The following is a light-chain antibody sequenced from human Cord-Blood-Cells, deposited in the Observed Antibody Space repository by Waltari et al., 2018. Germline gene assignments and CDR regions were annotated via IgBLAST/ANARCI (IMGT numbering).Light chain of an antibody. CDR2: DAS. V-gene: IGKV1-5*01. CDR3: QQYNSYWT. Sequence: DIQMTQSPSTLSASVGDRVTITCRASQSISSWLAWYQQKPGKAPKLLIYDASSLESGVPSRFSGSGSGTDFTLTISSLQPDDFATDYWQQYNSYWTFGQGTQVEIK. CDR1: QSISSW. J-gene: IGKJ1*01.